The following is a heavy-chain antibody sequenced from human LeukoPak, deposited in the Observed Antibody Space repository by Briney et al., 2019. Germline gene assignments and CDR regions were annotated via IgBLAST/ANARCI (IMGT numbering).Heavy chain of an antibody. D-gene: IGHD3-3*02. Sequence: SETLSLTCTVSGGSFSSYYWTWIRQPPGKGLEWIGYIYYTGSTDYNPSLKSRVTLSVDTSKSQFSLELSSVTAADTAVYYCARGAFWYFDVWGRGTVVTVSS. CDR1: GGSFSSYY. V-gene: IGHV4-59*01. CDR2: IYYTGST. J-gene: IGHJ2*01. CDR3: ARGAFWYFDV.